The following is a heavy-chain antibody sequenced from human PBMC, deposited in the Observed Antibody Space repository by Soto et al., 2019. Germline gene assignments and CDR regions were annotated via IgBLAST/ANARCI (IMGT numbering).Heavy chain of an antibody. Sequence: QLQLQESGSGLVKPSQTLSLTCAVSGGSISSGGYSWRWIRQPPGKGLEWIGYIYHSGSTYYNPSLKRRFTISGDRSKNQCSLQLSSVTAADTAVYYCARWQVVAAQHWGQGTLVTVSS. J-gene: IGHJ4*02. CDR3: ARWQVVAAQH. V-gene: IGHV4-30-2*01. CDR2: IYHSGST. CDR1: GGSISSGGYS. D-gene: IGHD2-15*01.